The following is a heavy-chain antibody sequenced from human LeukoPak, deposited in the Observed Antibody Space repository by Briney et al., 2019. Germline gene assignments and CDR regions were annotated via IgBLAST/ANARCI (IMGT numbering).Heavy chain of an antibody. CDR1: GYSFNGYY. Sequence: ASVKVSCKASGYSFNGYYIHWMRRAPGQGPEWMGWINPSSGDTIYVEKFQDRVTMTRDTSINTAYMEMSSLRSDDTAFYYCARQRQGEIVAGTSFDLWGQGTLITVSS. CDR3: ARQRQGEIVAGTSFDL. J-gene: IGHJ4*02. D-gene: IGHD6-19*01. CDR2: INPSSGDT. V-gene: IGHV1-2*02.